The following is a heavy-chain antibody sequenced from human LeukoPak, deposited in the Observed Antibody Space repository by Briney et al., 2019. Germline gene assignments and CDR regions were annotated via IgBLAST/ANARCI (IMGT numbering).Heavy chain of an antibody. D-gene: IGHD1-1*01. V-gene: IGHV3-53*01. Sequence: GGSLRLSCAASGFTLSSNYMSWVRQAPGKGLEWVSVIYSGGSTYYSDSVKGRFTISRDNSKNTLYLQMNSLRAEDTAVYYCARARRGTTIYFDYWGQGTLVTVSS. J-gene: IGHJ4*02. CDR2: IYSGGST. CDR3: ARARRGTTIYFDY. CDR1: GFTLSSNY.